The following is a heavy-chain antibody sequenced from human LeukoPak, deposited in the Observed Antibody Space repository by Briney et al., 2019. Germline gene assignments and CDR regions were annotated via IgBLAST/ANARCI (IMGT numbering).Heavy chain of an antibody. V-gene: IGHV4-61*09. CDR1: GGSISSGSYY. D-gene: IGHD2-15*01. J-gene: IGHJ5*02. CDR3: ARGGPYCSGGGCYSRTSNWFDP. Sequence: SETLSLTCTVSGGSISSGSYYWSWIRQPAGKGLEWIGHIYTSGSTNYNPSLKSRVTISVDTSKNQFSLKLSSVTATDTAVYYCARGGPYCSGGGCYSRTSNWFDPWGQGTLVTVSS. CDR2: IYTSGST.